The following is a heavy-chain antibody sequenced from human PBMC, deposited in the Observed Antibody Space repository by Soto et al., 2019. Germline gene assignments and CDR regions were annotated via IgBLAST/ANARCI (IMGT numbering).Heavy chain of an antibody. CDR3: AGVYRWLIRGDHNCFDP. J-gene: IGHJ5*02. CDR1: GVSISNYY. D-gene: IGHD3-10*01. Sequence: SETLSLTCTVSGVSISNYYWSWIWQPAGKGMEWIGRIYTSGSTNSNPSLKIRVTMSVDTSKNQFSLKLSSVPAADTAVYYCAGVYRWLIRGDHNCFDPWGQGILVTVSS. V-gene: IGHV4-4*07. CDR2: IYTSGST.